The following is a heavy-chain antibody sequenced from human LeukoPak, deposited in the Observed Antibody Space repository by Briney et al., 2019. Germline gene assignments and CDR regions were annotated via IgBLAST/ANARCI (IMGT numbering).Heavy chain of an antibody. J-gene: IGHJ4*02. CDR1: GFTFSSYG. D-gene: IGHD1-26*01. Sequence: GGSLRLSCAASGFTFSSYGMSWVRQAPGKGLEWVSAISGSGGSTYYADSVKGRFTISRDNSKNTLYLQMNSLRAEDTALYYCAKLISGTYSGADYWGQGTLVTVSS. CDR2: ISGSGGST. V-gene: IGHV3-23*01. CDR3: AKLISGTYSGADY.